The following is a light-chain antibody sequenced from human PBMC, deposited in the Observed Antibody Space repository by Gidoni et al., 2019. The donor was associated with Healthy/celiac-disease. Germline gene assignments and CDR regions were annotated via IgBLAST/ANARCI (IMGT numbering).Light chain of an antibody. CDR2: GNS. CDR3: QSYDSSLSGYV. Sequence: QSVLTQPPSVSGAPGQRVTISCTGSSSNIGAGYDVHWYQQLPGTAPKLLICGNSNRPSGVPDRFSGSKSGTSASLAITGLQTEDEADYYFQSYDSSLSGYVFGAGTKVTVL. J-gene: IGLJ1*01. V-gene: IGLV1-40*01. CDR1: SSNIGAGYD.